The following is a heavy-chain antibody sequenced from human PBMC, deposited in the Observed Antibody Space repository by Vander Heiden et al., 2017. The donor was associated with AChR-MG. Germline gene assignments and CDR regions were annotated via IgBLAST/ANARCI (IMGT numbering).Heavy chain of an antibody. V-gene: IGHV4-39*01. CDR1: GGSISSSSYY. J-gene: IGHJ6*02. CDR3: ARLRWFGELSGRVYYYYGMDV. CDR2: IYYSGST. Sequence: QLQLQESGPGLVKPSETLSLTCTVSGGSISSSSYYWGWIRQPPGKGLEWIGSIYYSGSTYYNPSLKSRVTISVDTSKNQFSLKLSSVTAADTAVYYCARLRWFGELSGRVYYYYGMDVWGQGTTVTVSS. D-gene: IGHD3-10*01.